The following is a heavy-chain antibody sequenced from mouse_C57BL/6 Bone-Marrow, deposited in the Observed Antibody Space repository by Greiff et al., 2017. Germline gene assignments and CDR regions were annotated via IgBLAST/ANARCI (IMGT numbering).Heavy chain of an antibody. CDR1: GYTFTDYY. D-gene: IGHD3-3*01. CDR3: ARGLMIDFLDY. Sequence: EVHLVESGAVLVKPGASVKMSCKASGYTFTDYYMNWVKQRPGKGLEWIGVINPSNGGTNYNQKFKGKATLTVDKSSSTAYMDLSSLTSEDSAVYYCARGLMIDFLDYWGQGTTLTVSS. J-gene: IGHJ2*01. CDR2: INPSNGGT. V-gene: IGHV1-19*01.